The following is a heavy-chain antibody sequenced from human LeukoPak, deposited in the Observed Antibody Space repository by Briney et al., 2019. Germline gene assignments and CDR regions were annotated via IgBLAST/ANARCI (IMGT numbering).Heavy chain of an antibody. V-gene: IGHV4-31*03. Sequence: SQTLSLTCTVSGGSISSGGYYWSWIRQHPGKGLEWIGYIYYSGNTYYNPSLKSRVTISVDTSKNQFSLKLSSVTAADTAVYYCVRQKYYYDSSGYYHNNWFDPWGQGTLVTVSS. J-gene: IGHJ5*02. CDR2: IYYSGNT. D-gene: IGHD3-22*01. CDR1: GGSISSGGYY. CDR3: VRQKYYYDSSGYYHNNWFDP.